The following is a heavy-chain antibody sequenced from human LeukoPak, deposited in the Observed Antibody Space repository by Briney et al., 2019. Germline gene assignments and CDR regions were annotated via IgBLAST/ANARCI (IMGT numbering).Heavy chain of an antibody. CDR1: GGSISSSSYY. D-gene: IGHD4-17*01. J-gene: IGHJ4*02. CDR2: IYYSGST. Sequence: PSETLSLTCTVSGGSISSSSYYWGWIRQPPGKGLEWIVIIYYSGSTYYNPSLKSRVTISVDASKNQFSLKLSSVTAADTAVYYCAPAGDGDYSIDDWGQGTLVTVSS. V-gene: IGHV4-39*07. CDR3: APAGDGDYSIDD.